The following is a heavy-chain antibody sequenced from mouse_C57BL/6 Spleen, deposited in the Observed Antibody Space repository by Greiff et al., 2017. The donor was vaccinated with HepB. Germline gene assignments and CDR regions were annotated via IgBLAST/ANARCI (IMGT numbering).Heavy chain of an antibody. J-gene: IGHJ1*03. V-gene: IGHV1-72*01. CDR2: IDPNSGGT. D-gene: IGHD5-1*01. CDR3: AGLEYDWYIDV. CDR1: GYSFTSYW. Sequence: QVQLQQPGAELVKPGASVKLSCKASGYSFTSYWMHWVKQRPGRGLEWIGRIDPNSGGTNYNEMFKSMGTLTVDYPSSTAYMQLSSLTSEESAVYDCAGLEYDWYIDVWGKGTTVTVSS.